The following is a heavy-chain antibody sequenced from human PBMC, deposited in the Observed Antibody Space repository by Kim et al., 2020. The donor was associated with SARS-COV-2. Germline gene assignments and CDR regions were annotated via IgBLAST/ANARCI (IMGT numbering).Heavy chain of an antibody. J-gene: IGHJ4*02. CDR1: GYTFTSYA. V-gene: IGHV1-3*01. CDR2: INAGNGNT. D-gene: IGHD5-12*01. Sequence: ASVKVSCKASGYTFTSYAMHWVRQAPGQRLEWMGLINAGNGNTKYSQKFQGRFTITRDTSASTAYMELSSLRSEDTAVYYCARLRTAGYSGYDSADYWGQGTLVTVSS. CDR3: ARLRTAGYSGYDSADY.